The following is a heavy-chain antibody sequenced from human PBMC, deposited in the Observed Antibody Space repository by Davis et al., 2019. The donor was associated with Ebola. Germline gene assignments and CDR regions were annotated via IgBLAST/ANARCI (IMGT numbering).Heavy chain of an antibody. J-gene: IGHJ4*02. D-gene: IGHD2-2*01. Sequence: PGGSLRLSCAASGFTFSSYGMHWVRQAPGKGLERVAVISYDGSNKYYADSVKGRFTISRDNSKNTLYLQMNSLRAEDTAVYYCARVRKGYCSSTSCPYFDYWGQGTLVTVSS. CDR2: ISYDGSNK. CDR3: ARVRKGYCSSTSCPYFDY. V-gene: IGHV3-30*03. CDR1: GFTFSSYG.